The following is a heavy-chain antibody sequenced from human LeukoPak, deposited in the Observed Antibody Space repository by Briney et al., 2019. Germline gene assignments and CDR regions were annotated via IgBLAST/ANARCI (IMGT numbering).Heavy chain of an antibody. CDR3: AKSYFRVWFGEFQGYYYYMDV. CDR2: ISGSGGST. J-gene: IGHJ6*03. V-gene: IGHV3-23*01. Sequence: PGGSLRLSCAASGFTFSSYAMSWVRQAPGKGLEWVSAISGSGGSTYYADSVKGRFTISRDNSKDTLYLQMNSLRAEDTAVYYCAKSYFRVWFGEFQGYYYYMDVWGKGTTVTVSS. D-gene: IGHD3-10*01. CDR1: GFTFSSYA.